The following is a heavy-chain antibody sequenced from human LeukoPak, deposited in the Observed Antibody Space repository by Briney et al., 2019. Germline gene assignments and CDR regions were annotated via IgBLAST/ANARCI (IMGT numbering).Heavy chain of an antibody. J-gene: IGHJ4*02. CDR3: TTDPARGIRGY. CDR2: IKRKTNGGTI. V-gene: IGHV3-15*07. Sequence: GGSLRLSCAASGFTFSDASMNWVRQAPGKGLEWVGRIKRKTNGGTIDYAAPVKGRFTTSRDDSKNTLYLQMDSLKIEDTAVYYCTTDPARGIRGYWGQGTLVTVSS. D-gene: IGHD3-10*01. CDR1: GFTFSDAS.